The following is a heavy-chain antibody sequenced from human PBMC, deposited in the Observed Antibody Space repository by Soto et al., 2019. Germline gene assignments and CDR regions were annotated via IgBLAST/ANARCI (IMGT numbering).Heavy chain of an antibody. Sequence: QVQLVQSGAEVKKPGSSVKVSCKASGGTFSSYAISWVRQAPGQGLEWMGGIIPIFGTANYAQKFQGRVTITADESTSTAYMELSSLRSEDTAVYYCARDPYDFWSGYHHYYYGMDVWDQGTTVTVSS. CDR2: IIPIFGTA. D-gene: IGHD3-3*01. CDR1: GGTFSSYA. CDR3: ARDPYDFWSGYHHYYYGMDV. J-gene: IGHJ6*02. V-gene: IGHV1-69*01.